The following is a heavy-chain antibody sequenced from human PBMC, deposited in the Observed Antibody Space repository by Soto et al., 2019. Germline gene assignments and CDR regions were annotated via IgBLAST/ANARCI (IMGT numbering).Heavy chain of an antibody. V-gene: IGHV3-64D*09. Sequence: GGSLRLSCSASGFTFSSYAMHWVRQAPGKGLEYVSAISSNGGSTYYADSVKGRFTISRDNSKNTLYLQMSSLRAEDTAVYYCVKGGGYSSSSSFDYWGQGTLVTVSS. CDR1: GFTFSSYA. CDR3: VKGGGYSSSSSFDY. D-gene: IGHD6-6*01. J-gene: IGHJ4*02. CDR2: ISSNGGST.